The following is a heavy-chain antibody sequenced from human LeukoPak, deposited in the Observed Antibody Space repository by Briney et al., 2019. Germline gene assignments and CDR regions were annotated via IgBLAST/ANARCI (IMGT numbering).Heavy chain of an antibody. CDR2: ISSSSSYI. V-gene: IGHV3-21*04. D-gene: IGHD3-22*01. J-gene: IGHJ4*02. CDR3: AKDRPNYYESNGHYYRRDGDY. Sequence: GGSLRLSCAASGFTFSSYSMNWVRQAPGKGLEWVSSISSSSSYIYYADSVKGRFTISRDNAKNSLYLQMNSLRAEDAAVYYCAKDRPNYYESNGHYYRRDGDYWGQGTLVTVS. CDR1: GFTFSSYS.